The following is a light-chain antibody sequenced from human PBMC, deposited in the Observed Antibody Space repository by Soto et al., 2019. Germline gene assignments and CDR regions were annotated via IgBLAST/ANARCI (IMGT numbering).Light chain of an antibody. CDR2: EGS. V-gene: IGLV2-14*03. J-gene: IGLJ3*02. CDR1: RICVSVYNY. CDR3: TSFSSSSTGV. Sequence: QSSLPPPASVSGSHGQSIIISCTGTRICVSVYNYDSWCQQQPGKAPKRKIYEGSNRPAGVSHRFSGSKAGYTASLTISELQAEDEAEYYCTSFSSSSTGVFGGGTK.